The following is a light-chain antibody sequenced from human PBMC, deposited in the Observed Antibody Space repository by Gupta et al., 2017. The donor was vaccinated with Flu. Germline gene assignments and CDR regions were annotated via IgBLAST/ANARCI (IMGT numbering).Light chain of an antibody. CDR3: ASYRSSTPYV. CDR1: SSDVGGYNY. J-gene: IGLJ1*01. CDR2: EVS. Sequence: TSSDVGGYNYVSWYQQYPGKASKLMIYEVSNRPSGISNRFSGSKSGNTASLIISGLQAEDEAEYYCASYRSSTPYVFGTGTKVTVL. V-gene: IGLV2-14*01.